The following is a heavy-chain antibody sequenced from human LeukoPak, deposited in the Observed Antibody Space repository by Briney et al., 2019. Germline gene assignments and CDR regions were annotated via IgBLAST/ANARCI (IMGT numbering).Heavy chain of an antibody. CDR3: ARDLYSGHEGNAFDI. CDR1: GGTFSSYA. CDR2: IIPILGIA. D-gene: IGHD5-12*01. J-gene: IGHJ3*02. Sequence: SVKVSCKASGGTFSSYAITWVRQAPGQGLEWMGRIIPILGIANYAQKFQGRVTVIADKSTSTAYMELSSLRSEDTAAYYCARDLYSGHEGNAFDIWGQGTMVTVSS. V-gene: IGHV1-69*04.